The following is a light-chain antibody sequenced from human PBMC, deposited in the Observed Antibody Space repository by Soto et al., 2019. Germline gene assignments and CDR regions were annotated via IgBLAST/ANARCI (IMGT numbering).Light chain of an antibody. CDR3: CSYAGDYTFV. CDR1: SSDVGVSKY. Sequence: QSALIQPRSVSGSPGQSVTISCTGTSSDVGVSKYVSWYRQHPGKAPKLMIYDVITRPSGVPDRFSGSKSGNTASLTISGLQAEEEADYYCCSYAGDYTFVFGSGTKLTVL. CDR2: DVI. V-gene: IGLV2-11*01. J-gene: IGLJ1*01.